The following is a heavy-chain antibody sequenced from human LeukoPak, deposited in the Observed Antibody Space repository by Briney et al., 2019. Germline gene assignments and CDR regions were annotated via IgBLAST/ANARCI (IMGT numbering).Heavy chain of an antibody. CDR2: ISYDGSNK. Sequence: GGSLRLSCAASGFTFSNYGMHWVRQAPGKGLEWVAVISYDGSNKYYADSVKGRFTISRDNSKNTLYLQMNSLRGEDTAVYYCAKLRGVAAAGTGYFDPWGQGALVTVSS. CDR1: GFTFSNYG. CDR3: AKLRGVAAAGTGYFDP. D-gene: IGHD6-13*01. J-gene: IGHJ5*01. V-gene: IGHV3-30*18.